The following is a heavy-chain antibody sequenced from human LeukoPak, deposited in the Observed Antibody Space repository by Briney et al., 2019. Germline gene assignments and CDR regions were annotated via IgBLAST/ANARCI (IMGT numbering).Heavy chain of an antibody. J-gene: IGHJ4*02. CDR1: GGSISTYY. Sequence: SETLSLTCSVSGGSISTYYWSWIRQPPGKGLEWIGYISYSGSTKYNPSLKSRVTISVDTSKNQFSLKVRSVTAADTAVYYCARLWSPMVEIDYWGQGTLVTVSP. V-gene: IGHV4-59*08. CDR2: ISYSGST. CDR3: ARLWSPMVEIDY. D-gene: IGHD2-15*01.